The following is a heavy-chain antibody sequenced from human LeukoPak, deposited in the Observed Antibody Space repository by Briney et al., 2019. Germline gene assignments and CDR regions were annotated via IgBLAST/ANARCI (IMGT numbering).Heavy chain of an antibody. V-gene: IGHV3-30-3*01. CDR2: ISYDGSNK. D-gene: IGHD3-22*01. CDR1: GFTFSSYA. CDR3: AREYYDSSGYFSYYFDY. J-gene: IGHJ4*02. Sequence: PGGSLRLSCAASGFTFSSYAMHWVRQAPGKGLEWVAVISYDGSNKYYADSVKGRFTISRDNSKNTLYLQMNSLRAEDTAVYYCAREYYDSSGYFSYYFDYWGQGTLVTVSS.